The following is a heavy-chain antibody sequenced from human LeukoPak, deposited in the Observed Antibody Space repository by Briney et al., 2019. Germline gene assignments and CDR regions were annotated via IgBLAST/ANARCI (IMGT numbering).Heavy chain of an antibody. CDR1: GFTFSSYG. Sequence: GGSLRLSCAASGFTFSSYGMSWVRQAPGKGLEWVANINQDGSEKYYVDSVKGRFTISRDNAKNSLYLQMNSLRAEDTAVYYCAREAGALDWVDYWGQGTLVTVSS. D-gene: IGHD3-9*01. J-gene: IGHJ4*02. CDR2: INQDGSEK. CDR3: AREAGALDWVDY. V-gene: IGHV3-7*01.